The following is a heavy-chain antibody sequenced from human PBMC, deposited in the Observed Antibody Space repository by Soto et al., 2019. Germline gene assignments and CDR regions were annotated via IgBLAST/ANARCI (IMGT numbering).Heavy chain of an antibody. CDR3: ARLVYRKLKGDNYYYSGMDV. CDR1: GYSFTSYW. CDR2: IYPGDSDT. J-gene: IGHJ6*02. Sequence: PXESLKISCKGSGYSFTSYWIGWVRQMPGKGLEWMGIIYPGDSDTRYSPSFQGQVTISADKSISTAYLQWSSLKASDTAMYYCARLVYRKLKGDNYYYSGMDVWGQGTTVTVPS. V-gene: IGHV5-51*01. D-gene: IGHD3-10*01.